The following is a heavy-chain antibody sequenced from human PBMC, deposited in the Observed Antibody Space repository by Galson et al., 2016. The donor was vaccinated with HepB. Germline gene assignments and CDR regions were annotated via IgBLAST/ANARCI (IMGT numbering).Heavy chain of an antibody. Sequence: SLRLSCAASGFTFSGYWMSWVRQTPGKGLEGVANIKQDGSEKYYVDSVKGRFTISRDNAKNSLYLEMNSLRAEDTDVYYCARVGTRSWSFKYWGQGTLVTVSS. V-gene: IGHV3-7*03. J-gene: IGHJ4*02. CDR3: ARVGTRSWSFKY. D-gene: IGHD1-14*01. CDR1: GFTFSGYW. CDR2: IKQDGSEK.